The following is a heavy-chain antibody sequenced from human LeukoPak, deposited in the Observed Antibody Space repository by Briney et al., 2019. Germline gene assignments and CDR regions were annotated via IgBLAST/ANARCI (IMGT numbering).Heavy chain of an antibody. CDR3: AREGGYGDFD. V-gene: IGHV4-30-2*01. D-gene: IGHD4-17*01. Sequence: SQTLSLTCTVSGGSISSGGYYWSWIRQPPGKGLEWIGYIYHSGSTYYNPSLKSRVTISVDRSKNQFSLKLSSVTAADTAVYYCAREGGYGDFDWGQGTLVTVSS. CDR1: GGSISSGGYY. CDR2: IYHSGST. J-gene: IGHJ4*02.